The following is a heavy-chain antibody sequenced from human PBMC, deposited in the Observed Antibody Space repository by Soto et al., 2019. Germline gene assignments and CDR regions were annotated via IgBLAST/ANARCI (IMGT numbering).Heavy chain of an antibody. Sequence: PSETLSLTCTVSGGSISSYYWSWIRQPPGKGLEWIGYIYYSGSTNYNPSLKSRVTISVDTSKNQFSLKLSSVTAADTAVYYCARDPGITIFGALDYYGMDVWGQGTTVTVSS. CDR1: GGSISSYY. CDR3: ARDPGITIFGALDYYGMDV. V-gene: IGHV4-59*01. J-gene: IGHJ6*02. D-gene: IGHD3-3*01. CDR2: IYYSGST.